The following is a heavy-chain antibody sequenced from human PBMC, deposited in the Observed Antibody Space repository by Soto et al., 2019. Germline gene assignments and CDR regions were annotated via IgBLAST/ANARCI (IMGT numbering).Heavy chain of an antibody. J-gene: IGHJ4*02. CDR2: ISSSSSTI. Sequence: GGSPRLSCAASGSTFSSYSMNWVRQAPGRGLEWVSYISSSSSTIYYADSVKGRFTISRDNAKNSLYLQMNSLRAEDTAVYYCATNIAATWDMYTRGQGKLVPISS. D-gene: IGHD5-12*01. CDR3: ATNIAATWDMYT. V-gene: IGHV3-48*01. CDR1: GSTFSSYS.